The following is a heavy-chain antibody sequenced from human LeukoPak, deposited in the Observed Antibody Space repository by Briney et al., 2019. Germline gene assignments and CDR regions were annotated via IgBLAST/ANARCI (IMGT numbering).Heavy chain of an antibody. Sequence: GGSLRLSCGASGFTFSTYWMSWVRQAPGKGLEWVANIKQDGSEKYYVDSVKGRFTISRDNAKNSLYLQMNSLRTEDTAVYYCARDHWGYFDHWGQGTLVTVSS. CDR2: IKQDGSEK. D-gene: IGHD3-16*01. V-gene: IGHV3-7*01. J-gene: IGHJ4*02. CDR3: ARDHWGYFDH. CDR1: GFTFSTYW.